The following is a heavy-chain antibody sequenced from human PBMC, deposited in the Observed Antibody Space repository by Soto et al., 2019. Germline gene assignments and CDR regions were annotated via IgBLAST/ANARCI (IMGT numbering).Heavy chain of an antibody. CDR2: IDTSGTT. D-gene: IGHD3-16*01. CDR1: GGSISSYY. Sequence: LTCTVSGGSISSYYCSWIRQSAGKGLEWIGRIDTSGTTNYNPSLKSRVTMSVDASKSQFSLHLSSVTAADTAVYYCARGPRGYVYYHGMDVWGQGTTVTVSS. J-gene: IGHJ6*02. CDR3: ARGPRGYVYYHGMDV. V-gene: IGHV4-4*07.